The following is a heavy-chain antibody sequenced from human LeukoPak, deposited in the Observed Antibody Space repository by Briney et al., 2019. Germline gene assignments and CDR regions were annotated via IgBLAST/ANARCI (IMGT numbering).Heavy chain of an antibody. V-gene: IGHV1-69*05. J-gene: IGHJ5*02. CDR3: ARYSFSGYDGRWFDP. CDR1: GGTFSSYA. Sequence: SVKVSCKASGGTFSSYAISWVRQAPGQGLEWMGGIIPIFGTANYAQKFQGRVTITTDESTSTAYMELSSLRSEDTAVYYCARYSFSGYDGRWFDPWGQGTLVTVSS. CDR2: IIPIFGTA. D-gene: IGHD5-12*01.